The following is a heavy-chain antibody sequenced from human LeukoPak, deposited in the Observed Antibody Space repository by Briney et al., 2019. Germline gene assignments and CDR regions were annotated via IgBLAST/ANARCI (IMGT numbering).Heavy chain of an antibody. CDR1: GYRFTSYY. Sequence: ASVKISCKASGYRFTSYYMHWVRQAPGQGLEWMGIINPSGGSTSYAQKFQGRVTMTRDTSTSTVYMELSSLRSEDTAVYYCARGGLYYYGSGSYSWFDPWGQGTLVTVSS. D-gene: IGHD3-10*01. J-gene: IGHJ5*02. CDR3: ARGGLYYYGSGSYSWFDP. CDR2: INPSGGST. V-gene: IGHV1-46*01.